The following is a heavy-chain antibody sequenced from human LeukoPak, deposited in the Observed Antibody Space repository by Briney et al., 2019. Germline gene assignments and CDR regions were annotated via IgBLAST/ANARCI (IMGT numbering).Heavy chain of an antibody. CDR3: ARGTLEWLLSRDNWFGP. D-gene: IGHD3-3*01. CDR2: INPNRGGT. V-gene: IGHV1-2*02. CDR1: GYTFTGYY. J-gene: IGHJ5*02. Sequence: ASVKVSCKASGYTFTGYYMHWVLQAPGQGLEWMGWINPNRGGTNYAQKFQGRVTMTRDTSISPAYMELSSLRSDDTAVYYCARGTLEWLLSRDNWFGPWGQGTLVTVSS.